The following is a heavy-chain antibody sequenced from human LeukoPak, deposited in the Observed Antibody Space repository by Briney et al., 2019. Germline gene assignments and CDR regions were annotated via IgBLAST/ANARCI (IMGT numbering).Heavy chain of an antibody. CDR2: IKQDGSER. CDR3: ARDGVSGYTTSWYDY. V-gene: IGHV3-7*01. D-gene: IGHD6-13*01. Sequence: GGSLRLSCAASGFTFSNYWMSWVRQAPGRGLEWVANIKQDGSERYYVDSVKGRFTVSRDNAKNSQYLQMNSLRAEDTAVYSCARDGVSGYTTSWYDYWGQGTLVTVSS. CDR1: GFTFSNYW. J-gene: IGHJ4*02.